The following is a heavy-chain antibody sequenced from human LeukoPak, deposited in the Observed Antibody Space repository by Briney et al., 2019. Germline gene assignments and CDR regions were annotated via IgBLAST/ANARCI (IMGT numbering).Heavy chain of an antibody. D-gene: IGHD6-13*01. V-gene: IGHV3-21*01. CDR2: ISSSSSYI. Sequence: PGGSLRLSCAASGFTFSSYSMNWVRQAPGKGLEWVSSISSSSSYIYYADSVKGRFTISRDNAKNSLYLQMNSLRAEDTAVYYCATPEKAAAGTPTLDYWGQGTLVTVSS. J-gene: IGHJ4*02. CDR3: ATPEKAAAGTPTLDY. CDR1: GFTFSSYS.